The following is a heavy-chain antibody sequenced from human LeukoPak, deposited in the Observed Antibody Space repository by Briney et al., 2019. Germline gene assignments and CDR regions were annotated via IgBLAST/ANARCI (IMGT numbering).Heavy chain of an antibody. CDR1: GFTFSSYS. V-gene: IGHV3-48*01. CDR3: AKEGWLQSWDY. D-gene: IGHD5-24*01. Sequence: GGSLRLSCAASGFTFSSYSMNWVRQAPGKGLEWVSYISSSSSTIYYADSVKGRFTISRDNAKNSLYLQMNSLRAEDTAVYYCAKEGWLQSWDYWGQGTLVTVSS. J-gene: IGHJ4*02. CDR2: ISSSSSTI.